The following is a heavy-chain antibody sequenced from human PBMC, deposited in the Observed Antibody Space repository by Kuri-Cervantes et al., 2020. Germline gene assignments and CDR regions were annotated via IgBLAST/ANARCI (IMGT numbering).Heavy chain of an antibody. V-gene: IGHV4-4*07. CDR3: ARTRRRDGYPLHFDY. D-gene: IGHD5-24*01. Sequence: GSLRLSCTVSGGSISSYYWSWIRQPAGKGLEWIGRIYTSGSTNYNPSLKSRVTISVDTSKNQFSLKLSSVTAADTAVYYCARTRRRDGYPLHFDYWGQGTLVTVSS. CDR2: IYTSGST. J-gene: IGHJ4*02. CDR1: GGSISSYY.